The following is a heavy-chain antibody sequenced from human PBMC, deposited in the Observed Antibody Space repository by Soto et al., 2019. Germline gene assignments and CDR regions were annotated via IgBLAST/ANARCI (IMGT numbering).Heavy chain of an antibody. CDR3: TTDVVPGTPFDY. V-gene: IGHV3-23*01. Sequence: GGSLRLSCVASGFTFSSNAMSWVRQAPGKGLEWVSATSGGGETTYYADSVKGRFTTSRDNSDDTLYLQMSSLRAEDTAFYYCTTDVVPGTPFDYWGQGTLVTVSS. CDR2: TSGGGETT. J-gene: IGHJ4*02. D-gene: IGHD2-15*01. CDR1: GFTFSSNA.